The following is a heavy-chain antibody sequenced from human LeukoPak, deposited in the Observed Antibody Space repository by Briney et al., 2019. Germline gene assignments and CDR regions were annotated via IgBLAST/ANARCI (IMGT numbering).Heavy chain of an antibody. Sequence: ASVKLSCKAARYTFTSSDINWVREAAGHGPERMGWMNPNTGRTGYAHKSQGRIHQTRDTSLNTAYIELTNLRSQDTAIYYCARLSHTPDYYTLRRYYYLGYWGQGTPLPLS. CDR3: ARLSHTPDYYTLRRYYYLGY. CDR2: MNPNTGRT. CDR1: RYTFTSSD. J-gene: IGHJ4*02. V-gene: IGHV1-8*01. D-gene: IGHD3-10*01.